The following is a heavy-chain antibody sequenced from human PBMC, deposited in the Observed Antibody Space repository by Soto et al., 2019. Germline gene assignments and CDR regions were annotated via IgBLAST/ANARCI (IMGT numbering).Heavy chain of an antibody. CDR2: INHSGST. V-gene: IGHV4-34*01. CDR1: GGSFSGYY. J-gene: IGHJ4*02. CDR3: ARGRNSGSYYKPHLFDY. D-gene: IGHD3-10*01. Sequence: SGALSLTCAVYGGSFSGYYWSWIRQPPGKGLEWIGEINHSGSTNYNPSLKSRVTISVDTSKNQFSLKLSSVTAADTAVYYCARGRNSGSYYKPHLFDYRGQGTLVPVSS.